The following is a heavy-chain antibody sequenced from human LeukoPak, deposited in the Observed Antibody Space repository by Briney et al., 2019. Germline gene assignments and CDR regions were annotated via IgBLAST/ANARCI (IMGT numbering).Heavy chain of an antibody. CDR1: GGSISSGDYY. CDR3: ARDMVGATGGDAFDI. Sequence: SETLSLTCTVSGGSISSGDYYWSWIHQPPGKGLEWIGYIYYSGSTYYNPFLKSRVTISVDTSKNQFSLQLNSVTPEDTAVYYCARDMVGATGGDAFDIWGQGTMVTVSS. V-gene: IGHV4-30-4*01. D-gene: IGHD1-26*01. J-gene: IGHJ3*02. CDR2: IYYSGST.